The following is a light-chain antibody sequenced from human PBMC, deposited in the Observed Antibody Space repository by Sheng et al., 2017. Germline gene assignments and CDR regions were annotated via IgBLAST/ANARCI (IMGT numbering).Light chain of an antibody. J-gene: IGLJ2*01. CDR1: NIGSKS. CDR2: DDS. Sequence: SYELTQPPSVSVAPGQTATITCGADNIGSKSVQWYQQKPGQAPVVVVYDDSDRPSGIPERISGSNFRNTATLTITRVGAGDEADYYCQVWHSGSAVFGGGTKLTVL. V-gene: IGLV3-21*02. CDR3: QVWHSGSAV.